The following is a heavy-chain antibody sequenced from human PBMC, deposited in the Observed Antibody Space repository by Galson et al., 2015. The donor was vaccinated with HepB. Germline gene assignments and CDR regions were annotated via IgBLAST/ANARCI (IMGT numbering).Heavy chain of an antibody. J-gene: IGHJ4*02. V-gene: IGHV3-15*01. CDR2: IKSKTDGETT. CDR3: AKDDSSGWYGY. CDR1: GFTFSNAW. D-gene: IGHD6-19*01. Sequence: SLRLSCAASGFTFSNAWMSWVRQAPGKGLEWVGRIKSKTDGETTDYAAPVKGRFTISRDDSKNTLYLQMNSLRAEDTAVYYCAKDDSSGWYGYWGQGTLVTVSS.